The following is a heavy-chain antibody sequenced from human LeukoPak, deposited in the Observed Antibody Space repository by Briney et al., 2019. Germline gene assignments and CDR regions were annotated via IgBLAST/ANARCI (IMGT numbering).Heavy chain of an antibody. J-gene: IGHJ4*02. Sequence: PSETLSLTCSVSGGSISGYHWSWIRQPPAKGLEWIGHIYYSGSSGITSYNPSLKSRVTMSVGTSKNQFSLKLTSVTAADTAVYYCAREPNSGWHFDYWGQGTLVTVSS. CDR3: AREPNSGWHFDY. V-gene: IGHV4-59*12. CDR1: GGSISGYH. D-gene: IGHD6-19*01. CDR2: IYYSGSSGIT.